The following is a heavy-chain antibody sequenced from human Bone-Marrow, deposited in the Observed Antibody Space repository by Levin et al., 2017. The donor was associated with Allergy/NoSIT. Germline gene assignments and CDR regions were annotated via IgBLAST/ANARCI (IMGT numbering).Heavy chain of an antibody. CDR1: GYKFTTFW. J-gene: IGHJ4*02. D-gene: IGHD1-7*01. Sequence: GESLKISCEGSGYKFTTFWIDWVRQMPGKGLEWMATVYPGDSDAKYSPSFEGQVTVSADKTVTTAYLQWSSLKASDTALYFCARRRMIGTSDYFDYWGQGTLVIVSS. V-gene: IGHV5-51*01. CDR3: ARRRMIGTSDYFDY. CDR2: VYPGDSDA.